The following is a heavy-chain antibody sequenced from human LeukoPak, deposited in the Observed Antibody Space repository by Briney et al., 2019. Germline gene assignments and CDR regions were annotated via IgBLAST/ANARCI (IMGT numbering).Heavy chain of an antibody. J-gene: IGHJ4*02. CDR3: ARAPRIAAAGRRPAPPDY. Sequence: PSETCPHLRCLWWVLQWLLLELDPPAPREGAGVDWEINHSGSTNYNPSLKSRATISVDTSKNQFSLKLSSVTAADTAVYYCARAPRIAAAGRRPAPPDYWGQGTLVTVSS. CDR1: WVLQWLL. CDR2: INHSGST. D-gene: IGHD6-13*01. V-gene: IGHV4-34*01.